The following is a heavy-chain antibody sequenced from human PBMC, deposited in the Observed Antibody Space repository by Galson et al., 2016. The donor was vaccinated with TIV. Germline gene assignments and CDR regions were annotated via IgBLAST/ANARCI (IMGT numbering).Heavy chain of an antibody. CDR1: GGSISSDDYY. Sequence: TLSLTCTVSGGSISSDDYYWGWIRQPPGKGLEWIGYIYYSGTTYYNPSLKSRASISIDTSKNQFSLNPSSVTAADTAVYYCARELLWFGELLSRPARPTEYYFDSWGQGTLVTVSS. D-gene: IGHD3-10*01. CDR3: ARELLWFGELLSRPARPTEYYFDS. J-gene: IGHJ4*02. V-gene: IGHV4-30-4*01. CDR2: IYYSGTT.